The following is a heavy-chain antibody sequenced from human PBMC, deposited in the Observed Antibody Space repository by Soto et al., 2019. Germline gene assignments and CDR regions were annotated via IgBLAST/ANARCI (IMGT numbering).Heavy chain of an antibody. CDR1: GGSISNAGYL. D-gene: IGHD3-22*01. V-gene: IGHV4-30-4*01. CDR3: ASGTYHYDSSGYYSYYFDY. CDR2: IYYSGTT. Sequence: QVQLQESGPGLVKPSQTLSLTCAVSGGSISNAGYLWSWIRQPPGKGLEWIGYIYYSGTTYYNSSLKSRLNISVDTSKNQFSLKVNSVTAADTAVYYCASGTYHYDSSGYYSYYFDYWGQGTLVTVSS. J-gene: IGHJ4*02.